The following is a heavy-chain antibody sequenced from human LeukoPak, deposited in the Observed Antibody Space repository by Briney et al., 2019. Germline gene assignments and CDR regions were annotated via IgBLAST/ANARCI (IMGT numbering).Heavy chain of an antibody. V-gene: IGHV4-59*01. CDR2: IYYSGSI. CDR1: GGSISSYY. J-gene: IGHJ3*02. D-gene: IGHD3-22*01. CDR3: AREVAPYDSSGYYLRKGAFDI. Sequence: PSETLSLTCTVSGGSISSYYWSWIRQPPGKGLEWMGYIYYSGSIPYNPSLKSRVTKSVDTSKNQFSLKLSSVTAADTAVYYCAREVAPYDSSGYYLRKGAFDIWGQGTMVTVSS.